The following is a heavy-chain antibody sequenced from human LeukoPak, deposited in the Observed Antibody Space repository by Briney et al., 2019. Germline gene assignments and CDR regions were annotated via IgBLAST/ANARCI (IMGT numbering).Heavy chain of an antibody. V-gene: IGHV1-18*01. CDR3: AREEYSYGLYYYYGMDV. D-gene: IGHD5-18*01. J-gene: IGHJ6*02. CDR2: ISAYNGNT. CDR1: GYTFTSYG. Sequence: ASVKVSCKASGYTFTSYGISWVRQAPGQGLEWMGWISAYNGNTNYAQKLQGRVTMTTDTSTSTAYMELRSLRSDDTAVYYCAREEYSYGLYYYYGMDVWGQGTTVTVSS.